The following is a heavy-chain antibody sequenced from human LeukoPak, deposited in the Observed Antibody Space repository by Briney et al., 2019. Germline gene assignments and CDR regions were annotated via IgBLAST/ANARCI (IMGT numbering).Heavy chain of an antibody. CDR3: ARGPGYYGSGSYPSVY. J-gene: IGHJ4*02. CDR2: GYYSGYS. D-gene: IGHD3-10*01. CDR1: GGSISSSTYY. Sequence: KSSETLSLTCTVSGGSISSSTYYWGWIRQPPGKGLEWIGTGYYSGYSYYKPSLKTRVTISVDTSKNQFSLRLSSVTAADTAVYYCARGPGYYGSGSYPSVYWGQGTLVTVSS. V-gene: IGHV4-39*01.